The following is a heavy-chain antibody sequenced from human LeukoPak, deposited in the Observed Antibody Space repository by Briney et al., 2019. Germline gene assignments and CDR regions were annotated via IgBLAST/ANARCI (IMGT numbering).Heavy chain of an antibody. CDR3: ARSQSSSLIDY. J-gene: IGHJ4*02. D-gene: IGHD6-13*01. V-gene: IGHV3-33*01. CDR2: IWYDGTSK. CDR1: GFSLSAYG. Sequence: PGGSLRLSCAASGFSLSAYGVHWVRQAPGKGLEWVAVIWYDGTSKDYADSVKGRFTFSRDNSKNTLYLQMNSLTVEDTAVYYCARSQSSSLIDYCGQGTLVTVSS.